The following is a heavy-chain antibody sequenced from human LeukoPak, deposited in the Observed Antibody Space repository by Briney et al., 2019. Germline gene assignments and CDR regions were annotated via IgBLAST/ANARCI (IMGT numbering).Heavy chain of an antibody. CDR2: IYTSKSM. CDR1: GGSISSGFYD. J-gene: IGHJ4*02. CDR3: TKGRGI. Sequence: SETLSLTCTVSGGSISSGFYDWYWIRQPAGKGLEWIGHIYTSKSMNYNPSLKSRVTISVDTSKNQFSLKLTSVTAADTAVYYCTKGRGIWGQGTLVTVSS. D-gene: IGHD3-10*01. V-gene: IGHV4-61*09.